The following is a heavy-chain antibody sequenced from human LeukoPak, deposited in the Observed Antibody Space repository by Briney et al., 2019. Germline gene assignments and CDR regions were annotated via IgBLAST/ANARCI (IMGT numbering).Heavy chain of an antibody. CDR3: AKNSVWSIAARPYNFEY. CDR1: GYTFTSFG. CDR2: TSGYNGDT. Sequence: ASVKVSCKTSGYTFTSFGISWVRQAPGQGLEWMGWTSGYNGDTKYAQKFQGRVTIIAETSTTTAYMELTSLRSEDTAVYYCAKNSVWSIAARPYNFEYWGQGTLVTVSS. J-gene: IGHJ4*02. D-gene: IGHD6-6*01. V-gene: IGHV1-18*01.